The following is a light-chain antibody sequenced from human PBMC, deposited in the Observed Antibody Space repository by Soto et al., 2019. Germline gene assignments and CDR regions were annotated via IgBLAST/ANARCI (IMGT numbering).Light chain of an antibody. CDR2: DAS. CDR1: QSVSSY. V-gene: IGKV3-11*01. Sequence: EILLTQSPATLSLSPGERATLSCRASQSVSSYLAWYQQKPGQAPRLLIYDASNRATGIPARFSGSGYGTDLTITISSLETEDFEVYYCQHYNTWPWTFGQGTKVDIK. J-gene: IGKJ1*01. CDR3: QHYNTWPWT.